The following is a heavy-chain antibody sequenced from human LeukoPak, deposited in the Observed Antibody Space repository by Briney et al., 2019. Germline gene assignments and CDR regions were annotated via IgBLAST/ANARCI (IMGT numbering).Heavy chain of an antibody. CDR3: ATDLSKYSSFFDY. D-gene: IGHD5-18*01. Sequence: GASVKVSCKASGYTFTSYGISWVRQAPGQGLEWMGWISAYNGNTNYAQKLQGRVTMTTDTSTSTAYMELSSLRSEDTAVYYCATDLSKYSSFFDYWGQGTLVTVSS. V-gene: IGHV1-18*01. J-gene: IGHJ4*02. CDR1: GYTFTSYG. CDR2: ISAYNGNT.